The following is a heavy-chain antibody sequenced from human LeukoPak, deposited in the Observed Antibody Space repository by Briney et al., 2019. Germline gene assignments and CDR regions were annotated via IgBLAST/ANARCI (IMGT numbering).Heavy chain of an antibody. V-gene: IGHV3-23*01. J-gene: IGHJ6*02. Sequence: GGSLRLSCAASGFTFSSYATSWVRQAPGKGLEWVSAISGSGGSTYYADSVKGRFTISRDNAKNSLYLQMNSLRAEDTAVYYCASQLPYCSGGSCYVWGYGMDVWGQGTTVTVSS. D-gene: IGHD2-15*01. CDR3: ASQLPYCSGGSCYVWGYGMDV. CDR2: ISGSGGST. CDR1: GFTFSSYA.